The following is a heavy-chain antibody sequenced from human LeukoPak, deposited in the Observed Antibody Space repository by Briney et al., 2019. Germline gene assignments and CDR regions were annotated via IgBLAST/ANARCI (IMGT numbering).Heavy chain of an antibody. J-gene: IGHJ4*02. CDR2: ISTGGSP. V-gene: IGHV3-53*01. CDR1: GFTVSNNY. Sequence: GGSLRLSCAASGFTVSNNYMTWVRQAPGKGLEWVSLISTGGSPYYTDSVKGRFTISRDNFKNTLFLQMNSLRAEDTAVYYCVRGFRGYSFDYWGQGTLVTVSS. CDR3: VRGFRGYSFDY.